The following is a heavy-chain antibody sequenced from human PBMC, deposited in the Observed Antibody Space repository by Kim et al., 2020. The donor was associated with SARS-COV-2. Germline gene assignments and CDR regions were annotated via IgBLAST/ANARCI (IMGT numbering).Heavy chain of an antibody. J-gene: IGHJ4*02. CDR3: ARASRQWLVRY. CDR1: GGSISSSSYY. D-gene: IGHD6-19*01. V-gene: IGHV4-39*01. Sequence: SETLSLTCTVSGGSISSSSYYWGWIRQPPGKGLEWIGSIYYSGSTYYNPSLKSRVTISVDTSKNQFSLKLSSVTAADTAVYYCARASRQWLVRYWGQGTLVTVSS. CDR2: IYYSGST.